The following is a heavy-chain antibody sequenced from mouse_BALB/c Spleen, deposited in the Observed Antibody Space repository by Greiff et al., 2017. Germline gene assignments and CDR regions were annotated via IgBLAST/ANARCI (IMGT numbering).Heavy chain of an antibody. D-gene: IGHD1-1*01. CDR1: GFAFSSYD. CDR2: ISSGGGST. V-gene: IGHV5-12-1*01. Sequence: EVQRVESGGGLVKPGGSLKLSCAASGFAFSSYDMSWVRQTPEKRLEWVAYISSGGGSTYYPDTVKGRFTISRDNAKNTLYLQMSSLKSEDTAMYYCARDYGSSYDYWGQGTTLTVSS. CDR3: ARDYGSSYDY. J-gene: IGHJ2*01.